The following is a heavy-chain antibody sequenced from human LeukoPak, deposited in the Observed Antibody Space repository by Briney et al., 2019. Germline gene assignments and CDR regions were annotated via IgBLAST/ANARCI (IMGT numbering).Heavy chain of an antibody. J-gene: IGHJ4*02. Sequence: GGSLRLSCAASGFTFNIYWMHWVRQAPGKGLVWVSSISSSSSYIYYADSVKGRFTISRDNAKNSLYLQMNSLRAEDTAVYYCARAPEYYYDSSGYYEFDYWGQGTLVTVSS. CDR1: GFTFNIYW. CDR3: ARAPEYYYDSSGYYEFDY. D-gene: IGHD3-22*01. V-gene: IGHV3-21*01. CDR2: ISSSSSYI.